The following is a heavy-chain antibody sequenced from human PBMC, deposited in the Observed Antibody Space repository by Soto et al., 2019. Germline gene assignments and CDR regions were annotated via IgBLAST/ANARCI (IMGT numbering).Heavy chain of an antibody. CDR1: GFTFSSYS. V-gene: IGHV3-21*01. D-gene: IGHD6-19*01. CDR3: AKTAIAVAGAFDI. Sequence: GGSLRLSCAASGFTFSSYSMNWVRQAPGKGLEWVSSISSSSSYIYYADSVKGRFTISRDNAKNSLYLQMNSLRAEDTAVYYCAKTAIAVAGAFDIWGQGTMVTVSS. CDR2: ISSSSSYI. J-gene: IGHJ3*02.